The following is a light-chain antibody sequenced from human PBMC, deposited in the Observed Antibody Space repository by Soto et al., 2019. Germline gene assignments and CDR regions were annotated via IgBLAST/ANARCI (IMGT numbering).Light chain of an antibody. Sequence: QSALTQPASVSESLGQSITISCCGTNSDIGGHNFVSWHQQLPGKTPKVLIYGVSNRPSGISNRFSGSKSGNTASLTISGLQAEDEADYYCSSYTFSNTWVFGGGTKVTVL. CDR3: SSYTFSNTWV. CDR1: NSDIGGHNF. CDR2: GVS. V-gene: IGLV2-14*01. J-gene: IGLJ3*02.